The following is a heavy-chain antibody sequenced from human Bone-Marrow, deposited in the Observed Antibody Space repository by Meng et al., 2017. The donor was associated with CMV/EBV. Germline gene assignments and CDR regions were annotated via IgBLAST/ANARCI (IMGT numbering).Heavy chain of an antibody. Sequence: ASVKVSCKPSGYTFTGYYMHWVRQAPGQGLEWMGWINPNSGGTNYAQKFQGRVTMTRDTSISTAYMELRRLRSDDTAVYYCARPLESVGSGSSWFDPWGQGTLVTVSS. CDR2: INPNSGGT. CDR1: GYTFTGYY. J-gene: IGHJ5*02. D-gene: IGHD3-10*01. V-gene: IGHV1-2*02. CDR3: ARPLESVGSGSSWFDP.